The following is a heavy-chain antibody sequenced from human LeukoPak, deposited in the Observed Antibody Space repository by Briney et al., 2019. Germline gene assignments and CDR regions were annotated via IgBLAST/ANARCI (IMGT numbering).Heavy chain of an antibody. D-gene: IGHD2-8*01. CDR3: ASEKNGPPADY. V-gene: IGHV4-61*02. CDR1: GGSISSSSYY. J-gene: IGHJ4*02. Sequence: PSETLSLTCTVSGGSISSSSYYWSWIRQPAGKGLEWIGRIYTSGSTNYNPSLKSRVTMSIDTSKNQFSLKLSSVTAADTAVYYCASEKNGPPADYWGQGTLVTVSS. CDR2: IYTSGST.